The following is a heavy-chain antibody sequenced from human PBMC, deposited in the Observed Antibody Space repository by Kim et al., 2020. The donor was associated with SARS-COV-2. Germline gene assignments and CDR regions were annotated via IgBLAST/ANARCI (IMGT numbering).Heavy chain of an antibody. D-gene: IGHD3-3*01. CDR1: GGSISSNNYY. V-gene: IGHV4-39*01. Sequence: SETLSLTCTVSGGSISSNNYYWGWIRQPPGKGLEWIGSNYYSGSTYYNPSLNSRVTISADTSKNQFSLKLTSMTAADTAVYSCVRHLWTAAGFFPWGQGT. CDR2: NYYSGST. J-gene: IGHJ3*01. CDR3: VRHLWTAAGFFP.